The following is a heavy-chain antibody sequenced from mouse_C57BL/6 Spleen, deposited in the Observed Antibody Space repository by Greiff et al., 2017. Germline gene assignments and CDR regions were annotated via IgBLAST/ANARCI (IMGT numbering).Heavy chain of an antibody. Sequence: EVNVVESGGGLVQPGGSMKLSCAASGFTFSDAWMDWVRQSPEKGLEWVAEIRNKANNHATYYAESVKGRFTISRDDSKSSVYLQMNSLRAEDTGIYYCTSPLREIFAYWGQGTLVTVSA. CDR3: TSPLREIFAY. CDR2: IRNKANNHAT. CDR1: GFTFSDAW. V-gene: IGHV6-6*01. D-gene: IGHD1-1*01. J-gene: IGHJ3*01.